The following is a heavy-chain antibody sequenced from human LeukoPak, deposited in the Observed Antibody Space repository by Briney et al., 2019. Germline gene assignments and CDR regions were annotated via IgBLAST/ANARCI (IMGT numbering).Heavy chain of an antibody. J-gene: IGHJ4*02. CDR2: INPSGGST. CDR3: ARVLNGYNIRDYFDY. D-gene: IGHD5-24*01. Sequence: ASVKVSCKASGGTFSIYAISWVRQAPGQGLEWMGLINPSGGSTNYAQKFQGRVTMTRDTSTSTVYMELSSLRSDDTAVYYCARVLNGYNIRDYFDYWGRGTLVTVSS. V-gene: IGHV1-46*01. CDR1: GGTFSIYA.